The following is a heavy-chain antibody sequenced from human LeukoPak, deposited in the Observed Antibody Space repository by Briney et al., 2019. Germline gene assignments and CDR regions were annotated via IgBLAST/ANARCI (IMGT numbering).Heavy chain of an antibody. CDR3: AGLVGRYSSGLYYYYFDY. V-gene: IGHV4-4*02. Sequence: PSGSLSLTCTVSGDSINSLDLWSWVRQPPGKGLEWIGEMYLSGTTHSNPSVKSRVTISIDKSKNQFFLNLSSVTAADTAVYYCAGLVGRYSSGLYYYYFDYWGQGTLVTVSS. J-gene: IGHJ4*02. D-gene: IGHD3-22*01. CDR1: GDSINSLDL. CDR2: MYLSGTT.